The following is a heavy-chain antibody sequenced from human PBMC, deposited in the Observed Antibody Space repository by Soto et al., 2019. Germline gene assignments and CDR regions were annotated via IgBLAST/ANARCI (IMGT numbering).Heavy chain of an antibody. CDR2: IYYSGTT. CDR3: ARRDFYGGNFDL. Sequence: QLQLQESGPGLVKPSETLSLTCTVSNGSISSSNYYWAWIRQPPGKGLEWIGSIYYSGTTYYKPSLKRRRTISVDTAKNQFSLRLTSVPAADTAVYYCARRDFYGGNFDLWGRGTLVTVSS. D-gene: IGHD3-16*01. J-gene: IGHJ2*01. V-gene: IGHV4-39*01. CDR1: NGSISSSNYY.